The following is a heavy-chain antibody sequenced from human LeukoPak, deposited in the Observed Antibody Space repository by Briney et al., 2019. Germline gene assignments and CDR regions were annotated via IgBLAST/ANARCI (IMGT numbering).Heavy chain of an antibody. Sequence: KAGGCLRLSRKGSGYSFTKYWLGWVRQMPGKGLEWMGIIYPGDSDTRYSPSFQGQVTISADKSISTAYLQWSSLKASDSAMYYCARRLAYGDLDYWGQGTLVTVSS. J-gene: IGHJ4*02. D-gene: IGHD4-17*01. V-gene: IGHV5-51*01. CDR2: IYPGDSDT. CDR1: GYSFTKYW. CDR3: ARRLAYGDLDY.